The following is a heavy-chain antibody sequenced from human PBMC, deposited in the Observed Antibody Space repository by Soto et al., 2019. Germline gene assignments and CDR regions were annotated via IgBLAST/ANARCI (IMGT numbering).Heavy chain of an antibody. D-gene: IGHD2-2*01. Sequence: SETLSLTCTVSGGSISSSSYYWGWIRQPPGKGLEWIGSIYYSGSTYYNPSLKSRVTISVDTSKNQFSLKLSSVTAADTAVYYCARPLGYCSSTSCYAGGARNWFDPWGQGTLVTVSS. V-gene: IGHV4-39*01. CDR2: IYYSGST. CDR3: ARPLGYCSSTSCYAGGARNWFDP. CDR1: GGSISSSSYY. J-gene: IGHJ5*02.